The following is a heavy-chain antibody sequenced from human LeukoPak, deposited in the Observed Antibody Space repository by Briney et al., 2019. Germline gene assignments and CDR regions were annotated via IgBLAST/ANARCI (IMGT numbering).Heavy chain of an antibody. CDR3: AKDPVGYSSTWYWFDP. J-gene: IGHJ5*02. CDR2: ISGDGGST. V-gene: IGHV3-43*02. D-gene: IGHD6-13*01. CDR1: GFTFDDYA. Sequence: GGFLRLSCAASGFTFDDYAMHWVRQAPGKGLEWVSLISGDGGSTYYADSVKGRFTISRDNSKNTLYLQMNSLRADDTAVYYCAKDPVGYSSTWYWFDPWGQGTLVTVSS.